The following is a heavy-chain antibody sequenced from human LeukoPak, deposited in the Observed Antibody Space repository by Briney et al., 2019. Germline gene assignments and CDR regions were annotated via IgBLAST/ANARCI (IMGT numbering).Heavy chain of an antibody. CDR1: GFTFNNYG. Sequence: GGSLRLSCAASGFTFNNYGMHWVRQAPGKGLEWMALIWYDGSNKYYADSVKGRFTISRDNSKNTLYLQMNSLRAVDTAVYYCSREYFDWSRNYYYGMDVWGQGTTVTVSS. CDR2: IWYDGSNK. V-gene: IGHV3-33*01. CDR3: SREYFDWSRNYYYGMDV. D-gene: IGHD3-9*01. J-gene: IGHJ6*02.